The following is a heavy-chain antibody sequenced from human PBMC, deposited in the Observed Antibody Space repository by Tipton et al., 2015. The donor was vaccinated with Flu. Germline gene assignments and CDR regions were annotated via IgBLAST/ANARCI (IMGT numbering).Heavy chain of an antibody. CDR1: GFTFSSYA. J-gene: IGHJ4*02. Sequence: SLRLSCSASGFTFSSYAMHWVRQAPGKGLEYVSAISSNGGSTYYADSVKGRFTISRDNSKNTLYLQMNSLRAEDTAVYYCARDRYAVVVPAAIYWGQGTLVTVSS. CDR2: ISSNGGST. D-gene: IGHD2-2*01. V-gene: IGHV3-64*04. CDR3: ARDRYAVVVPAAIY.